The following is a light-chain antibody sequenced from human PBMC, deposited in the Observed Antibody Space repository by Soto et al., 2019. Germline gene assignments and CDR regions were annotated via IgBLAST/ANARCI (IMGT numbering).Light chain of an antibody. Sequence: EIVLTQFPATLSLSPGESATLSCRASQSVGVFLAWYQQKSGQTPRLLIYDASNRAPGIPARFSGIGSGTDFTLTISTLEPEDFAVYYCQHRNDWLGTFGPGTKVDIK. V-gene: IGKV3-11*01. CDR3: QHRNDWLGT. CDR1: QSVGVF. J-gene: IGKJ3*01. CDR2: DAS.